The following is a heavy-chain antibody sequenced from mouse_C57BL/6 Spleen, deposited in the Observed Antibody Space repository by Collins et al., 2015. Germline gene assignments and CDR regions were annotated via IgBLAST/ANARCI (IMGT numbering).Heavy chain of an antibody. Sequence: QVQLQQPGAELVKPGASVKMSCKASGYTFTSYNMHWVKQTPGQGLEWIGAIYPGNGDTSYNQKFKGKATLTADKSSSTAYMQLSSLTSEDSAVYYCARGLTGTPRYYFDYWGQGTTLTVSS. V-gene: IGHV1-12*01. CDR3: ARGLTGTPRYYFDY. CDR2: IYPGNGDT. CDR1: GYTFTSYN. D-gene: IGHD4-1*01. J-gene: IGHJ2*01.